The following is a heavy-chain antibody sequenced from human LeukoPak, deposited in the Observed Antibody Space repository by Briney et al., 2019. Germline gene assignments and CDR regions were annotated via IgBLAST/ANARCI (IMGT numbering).Heavy chain of an antibody. Sequence: PPETLSLTRTVSGGSISSYYWSWIRQPPGKGLEWIGYIYYTGSTNYNPSLKSRVTISVDTSKNQFSLKLSSVTAADTAVYYCARAFSSGWYPYSIGGLWFDYWGQGTLVTVSS. J-gene: IGHJ4*02. D-gene: IGHD6-19*01. CDR2: IYYTGST. V-gene: IGHV4-59*01. CDR1: GGSISSYY. CDR3: ARAFSSGWYPYSIGGLWFDY.